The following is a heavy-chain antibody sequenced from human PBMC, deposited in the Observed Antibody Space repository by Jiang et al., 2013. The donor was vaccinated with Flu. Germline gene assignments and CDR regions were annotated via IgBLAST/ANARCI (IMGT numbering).Heavy chain of an antibody. CDR2: IIPILGIA. J-gene: IGHJ4*03. CDR3: ARELAVAGVRFDY. V-gene: IGHV1-69*04. CDR1: GGTFSSYA. Sequence: CGAEVKKPGSSVKVSCKASGGTFSSYAISWVRQAPGQGLEWMGRIIPILGIANYAQKFQGRVTITADKSTSTAYMELSSLRSEDTAVYYCARELAVAGVRFDYVGRGNLVHRLL. D-gene: IGHD6-19*01.